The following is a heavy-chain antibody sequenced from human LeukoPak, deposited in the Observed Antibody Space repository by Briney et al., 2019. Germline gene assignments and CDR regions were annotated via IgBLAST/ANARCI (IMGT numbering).Heavy chain of an antibody. V-gene: IGHV1-2*02. J-gene: IGHJ4*02. D-gene: IGHD5-18*01. CDR3: ARLGTGYSLSY. CDR2: IHPHSGGT. CDR1: GYSFTAYS. Sequence: GASVKVSCKASGYSFTAYSIVWVRQAPGQRLEWMGWIHPHSGGTAYGKTFQGRVTMTRDTSISTAYMELNSLGSDDAAVYYCARLGTGYSLSYWGQGTLVTVSS.